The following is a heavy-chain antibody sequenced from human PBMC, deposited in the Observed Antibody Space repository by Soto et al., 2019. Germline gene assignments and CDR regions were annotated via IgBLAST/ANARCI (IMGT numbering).Heavy chain of an antibody. V-gene: IGHV3-23*01. J-gene: IGHJ4*02. CDR2: ISGSGGST. CDR3: AKDRFYGSGSYTVFDY. Sequence: EVQLLESGGGLVQPGGSLRLSCAASGFTFHNYAMSWVRQAPGKGLEWVSAISGSGGSTYYADSVKGRFTISRDNSRNTLYLQMNSLRAEDTAVYYCAKDRFYGSGSYTVFDYWGQGTLFTVSS. CDR1: GFTFHNYA. D-gene: IGHD3-10*01.